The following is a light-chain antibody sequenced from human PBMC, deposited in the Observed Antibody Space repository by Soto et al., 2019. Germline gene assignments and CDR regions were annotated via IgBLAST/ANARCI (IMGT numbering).Light chain of an antibody. V-gene: IGKV3-15*01. CDR1: QNVRSN. CDR3: QQYGSSPLT. Sequence: EIVMTQPPATLSVSPGERATLSCRASQNVRSNLAWYQQKPGQAPRLLIYGASTRATGIPARFSGRVSGTDCTLTISRLETEDVAVYYCQQYGSSPLTFGGGTKVDIK. CDR2: GAS. J-gene: IGKJ4*01.